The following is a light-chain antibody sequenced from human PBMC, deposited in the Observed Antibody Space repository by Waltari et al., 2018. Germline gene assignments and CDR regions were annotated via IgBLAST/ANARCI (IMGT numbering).Light chain of an antibody. V-gene: IGLV2-14*03. J-gene: IGLJ2*01. Sequence: QSALTQPASVSGSPGQSITISCTGTSSDVGAYHSIPWYQQPPGKPPKLMIYDVTNRPSGVSHRFSGSKSGNTASLTISGLQAEDEADYYCSSYTRTSTVIFGGGTKLTVL. CDR3: SSYTRTSTVI. CDR1: SSDVGAYHS. CDR2: DVT.